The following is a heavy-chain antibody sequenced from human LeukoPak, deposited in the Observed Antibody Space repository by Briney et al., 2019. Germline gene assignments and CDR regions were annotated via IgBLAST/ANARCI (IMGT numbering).Heavy chain of an antibody. CDR2: INPSDGST. Sequence: ASVKVSCKASGYSFTIFHIHWVRQAPGQGLEWMGTINPSDGSTSYAQKFQGRVTMTSDTSTSTVAMDLSSLRSDDTAVYYCARESTFRLLRNVSDIWGQGTMVTVSS. D-gene: IGHD5-12*01. CDR3: ARESTFRLLRNVSDI. CDR1: GYSFTIFH. V-gene: IGHV1-46*01. J-gene: IGHJ3*02.